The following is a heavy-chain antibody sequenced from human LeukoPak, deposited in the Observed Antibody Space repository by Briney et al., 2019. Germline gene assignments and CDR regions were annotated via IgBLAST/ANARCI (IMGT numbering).Heavy chain of an antibody. J-gene: IGHJ5*02. CDR1: GYSISGGYY. D-gene: IGHD3-10*01. CDR3: ARDSGTTGEVKFDP. Sequence: SETLSLTCTVSGYSISGGYYWGWIRQPPGKGLEWIGSIYHSGTTYYNPSLKSRVTISVDTSKNQFSLKLSSVTAADTAVYYCARDSGTTGEVKFDPWGQGTLVTVSS. CDR2: IYHSGTT. V-gene: IGHV4-38-2*02.